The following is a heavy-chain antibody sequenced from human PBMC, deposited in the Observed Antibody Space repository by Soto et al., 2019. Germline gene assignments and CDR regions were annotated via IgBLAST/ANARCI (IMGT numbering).Heavy chain of an antibody. Sequence: GASVKVSCKASGGTFSSYAISWVRQAPGQGLEWMGGIIPIFGTANYAQKFQGRVTITADESTSTAYMELSSLRSEGTAVYYCARDGPSGSYSFDPSGQGTLVTVSS. D-gene: IGHD1-26*01. J-gene: IGHJ5*02. V-gene: IGHV1-69*13. CDR1: GGTFSSYA. CDR3: ARDGPSGSYSFDP. CDR2: IIPIFGTA.